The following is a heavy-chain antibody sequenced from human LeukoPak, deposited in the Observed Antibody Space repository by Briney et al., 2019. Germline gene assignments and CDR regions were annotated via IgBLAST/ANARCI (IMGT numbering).Heavy chain of an antibody. D-gene: IGHD3-22*01. V-gene: IGHV3-30*01. Sequence: GGSLRLSCAASGFTFSSYAMHWVRQAPGKGLEWVAVIPYDGSNKYYADSVKGRFTISRDNSKNTLYLQMNSLRAEDTAVYYCARVSYYYDSSGYYYFDYWGQGTLVTVSS. J-gene: IGHJ4*02. CDR1: GFTFSSYA. CDR3: ARVSYYYDSSGYYYFDY. CDR2: IPYDGSNK.